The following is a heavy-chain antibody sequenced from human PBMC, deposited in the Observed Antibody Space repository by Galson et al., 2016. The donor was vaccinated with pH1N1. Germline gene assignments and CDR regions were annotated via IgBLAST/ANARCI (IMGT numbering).Heavy chain of an antibody. V-gene: IGHV1-2*02. CDR2: INPNSGGR. CDR3: ARGSGYSGYDPEYYFDY. CDR1: GYTFTGYY. D-gene: IGHD5-12*01. J-gene: IGHJ4*02. Sequence: SVKVSCKASGYTFTGYYMHWVRQAPGQGLEWMGWINPNSGGRNYAQKFQGRVTMTRDTSISTAYMELSRLRPDDTAVYSCARGSGYSGYDPEYYFDYWGQGTLVTVSS.